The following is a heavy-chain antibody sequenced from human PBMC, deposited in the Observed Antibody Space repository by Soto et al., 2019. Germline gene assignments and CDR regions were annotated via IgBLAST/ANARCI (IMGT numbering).Heavy chain of an antibody. D-gene: IGHD6-13*01. Sequence: GESLKISCTGSGYSFTDYWIGWVRQMPGKGLEWVGIIYPGDSDTRYSPSFQGQVTISADKSISTAYMQWSSLKASDTAMYYCARHGIAAAGVLAYYYGIDVWGQGTTVTVSS. V-gene: IGHV5-51*01. J-gene: IGHJ6*02. CDR2: IYPGDSDT. CDR1: GYSFTDYW. CDR3: ARHGIAAAGVLAYYYGIDV.